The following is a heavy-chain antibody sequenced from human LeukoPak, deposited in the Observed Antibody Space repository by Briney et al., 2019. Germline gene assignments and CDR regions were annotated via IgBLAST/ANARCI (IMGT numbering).Heavy chain of an antibody. J-gene: IGHJ4*02. CDR3: ARAYQRLGELSLPDY. Sequence: GASVKVSCKASGYTFTNYAMNWVRQAPGQGLEWMGWIHPSTGNTTYAQDFTGRFVFSLDTSVSTTYLQISSLKAEDTAVYYCARAYQRLGELSLPDYWGQGTLVTVSS. CDR1: GYTFTNYA. V-gene: IGHV7-4-1*02. CDR2: IHPSTGNT. D-gene: IGHD3-16*02.